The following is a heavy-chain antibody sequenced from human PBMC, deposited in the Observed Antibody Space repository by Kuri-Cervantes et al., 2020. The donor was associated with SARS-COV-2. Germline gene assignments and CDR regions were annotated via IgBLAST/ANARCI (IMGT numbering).Heavy chain of an antibody. CDR2: IFLADSDT. D-gene: IGHD3-22*01. CDR3: ARSYYYYDSSGYDAFDI. V-gene: IGHV5-51*01. J-gene: IGHJ3*02. Sequence: KVSCKVSGYSFITYWIGWVRQMPGKGLEWMGIIFLADSDTRYSPSFQGQVTISADKSISTAYLQWSSLKASDTAMYYCARSYYYYDSSGYDAFDIWGQGTMVTVSS. CDR1: GYSFITYW.